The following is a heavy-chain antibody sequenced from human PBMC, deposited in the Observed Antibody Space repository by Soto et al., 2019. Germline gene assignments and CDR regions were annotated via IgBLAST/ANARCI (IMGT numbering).Heavy chain of an antibody. Sequence: QPGGSLRLSCAASGFTFSSYAMSWVRQAPGKGLEWVSAISGSGGSTHYADSVKGRFTISRDNSKNTLYLQMNSLRAEDTAVYYCAKGQLVPAALYYYYYGMDVWGQGTTVTVSS. V-gene: IGHV3-23*01. CDR3: AKGQLVPAALYYYYYGMDV. CDR1: GFTFSSYA. CDR2: ISGSGGST. D-gene: IGHD2-2*01. J-gene: IGHJ6*02.